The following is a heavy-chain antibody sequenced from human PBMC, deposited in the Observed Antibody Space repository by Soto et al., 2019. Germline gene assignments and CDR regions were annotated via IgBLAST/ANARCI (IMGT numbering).Heavy chain of an antibody. CDR3: AKGKQWELPLDY. V-gene: IGHV3-23*01. D-gene: IGHD1-26*01. CDR2: ISGRGDKT. J-gene: IGHJ4*02. CDR1: GFTFSSYA. Sequence: GGSLRLSCAASGFTFSSYAMSWVRQAPGQGLEWVSSISGRGDKTYYADSVKCRFTISRDNSKNTLFLQMNSLRAEDTAVYYCAKGKQWELPLDYWGQGTLVTVSS.